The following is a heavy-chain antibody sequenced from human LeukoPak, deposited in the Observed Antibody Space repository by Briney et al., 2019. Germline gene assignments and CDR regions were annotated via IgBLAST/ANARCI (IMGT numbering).Heavy chain of an antibody. V-gene: IGHV3-21*01. Sequence: PGGSLRLSCAASGFTFSSYSMNWVRQAPGKGLEWVSSISSSSSYIYYADSVKGRFTISRDNAKNSLYLQMNSLRAEDTAVYYCARDRTIFGVVTNPTFDYWGQGTLVTVSS. CDR1: GFTFSSYS. D-gene: IGHD3-3*01. J-gene: IGHJ4*02. CDR2: ISSSSSYI. CDR3: ARDRTIFGVVTNPTFDY.